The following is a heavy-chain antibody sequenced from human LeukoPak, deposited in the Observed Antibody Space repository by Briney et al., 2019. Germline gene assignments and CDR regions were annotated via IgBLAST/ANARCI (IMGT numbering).Heavy chain of an antibody. CDR3: AKGLGSYNSRAVGD. V-gene: IGHV3-23*01. CDR1: GFTVSSNY. J-gene: IGHJ4*02. D-gene: IGHD3-10*01. CDR2: ISNTGGTT. Sequence: GGSLRLSCAASGFTVSSNYMSWVRQAPGKGLEWVSGISNTGGTTYYADSVKGRFTISRDNSKKTLYLQMNSLRAEDTAVYYCAKGLGSYNSRAVGDWGQGTLVTVSS.